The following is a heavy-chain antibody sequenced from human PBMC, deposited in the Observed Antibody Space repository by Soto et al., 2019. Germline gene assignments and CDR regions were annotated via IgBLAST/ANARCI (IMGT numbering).Heavy chain of an antibody. CDR3: VKGDYHYYYYLLGMDV. Sequence: EVQLVESGGGLVQPGGSLRVSCSASGFTFSTYSMHWVRQAPGKGLELVSAISNNGGTAYYSDSVKGRFTISRDDSKNTLYLLMTSLRPEDTAVYYCVKGDYHYYYYLLGMDVWGQGTTVTVSS. CDR1: GFTFSTYS. J-gene: IGHJ6*02. CDR2: ISNNGGTA. D-gene: IGHD4-17*01. V-gene: IGHV3-64D*08.